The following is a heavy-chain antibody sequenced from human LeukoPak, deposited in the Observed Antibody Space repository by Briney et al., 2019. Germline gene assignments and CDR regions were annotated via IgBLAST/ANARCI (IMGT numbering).Heavy chain of an antibody. V-gene: IGHV1-18*01. Sequence: GASVKVSCKASGYTFTTYGISWVRQAPGQGLEWMGWISANNGNTNYAQKLQGRVTMTTDTSTSTAYMELRSLRSDDTAVYYCARDRGYSYGHGSWFDPWGQGTLVTVSS. CDR3: ARDRGYSYGHGSWFDP. CDR2: ISANNGNT. J-gene: IGHJ5*02. D-gene: IGHD5-18*01. CDR1: GYTFTTYG.